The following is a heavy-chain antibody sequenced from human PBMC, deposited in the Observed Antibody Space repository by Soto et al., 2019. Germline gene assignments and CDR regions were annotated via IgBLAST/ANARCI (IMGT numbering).Heavy chain of an antibody. J-gene: IGHJ5*02. V-gene: IGHV4-34*01. CDR3: ARGLSIAVAGLGSWFDP. D-gene: IGHD6-19*01. Sequence: QVQLQQWGAGLLKPSETLSLTCAVYGGSFSGYYWSWIRQPPGKGLEWIGEINHSGSTNYNPSLKSRVTRSVDTSKNQFSLKLSSVTAADTAVYYCARGLSIAVAGLGSWFDPWGQGTLVTVSS. CDR1: GGSFSGYY. CDR2: INHSGST.